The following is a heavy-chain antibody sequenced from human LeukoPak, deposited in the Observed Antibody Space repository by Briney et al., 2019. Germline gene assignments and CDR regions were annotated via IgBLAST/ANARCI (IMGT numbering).Heavy chain of an antibody. CDR1: GFTFSSYS. CDR2: ISSSSSYI. D-gene: IGHD5-12*01. V-gene: IGHV3-21*01. CDR3: ARDQGWLRLSYYYYYGMNV. Sequence: GGSLRLSCAASGFTFSSYSMNWVRQAPGKGLEWVSSISSSSSYIYYADSVKGRFTISRDNAKNSLYLQMNSLRAEDTAVYYCARDQGWLRLSYYYYYGMNVWGQGTMVTVSS. J-gene: IGHJ6*02.